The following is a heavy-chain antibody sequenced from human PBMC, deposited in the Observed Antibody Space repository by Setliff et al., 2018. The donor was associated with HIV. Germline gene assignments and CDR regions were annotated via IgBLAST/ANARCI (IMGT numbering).Heavy chain of an antibody. D-gene: IGHD1-1*01. V-gene: IGHV1-18*01. CDR2: IHPYTGDT. Sequence: ASVKVSCKASGYTFTTYGINWLRQAPGQGLEWMGWIHPYTGDTDQGQKVQGRLTMTTDTSTNTAYMELTSLRSDDTAVYFCAREPPEVTITTHKLDIWGQGALVTVSS. J-gene: IGHJ3*02. CDR3: AREPPEVTITTHKLDI. CDR1: GYTFTTYG.